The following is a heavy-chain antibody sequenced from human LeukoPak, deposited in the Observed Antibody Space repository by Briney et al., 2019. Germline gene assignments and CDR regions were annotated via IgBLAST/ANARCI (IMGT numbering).Heavy chain of an antibody. CDR3: ARDVFAEYNTHHKFDP. V-gene: IGHV1-2*02. J-gene: IGHJ5*02. D-gene: IGHD1-14*01. CDR2: INPNTGGT. Sequence: ASVKVSCKASGYTFTAYYMHWVRHAPGQGLEWMGWINPNTGGTDYAQRFQGRVTMTRDTSFSTAYMELSSLISDDTAVYYCARDVFAEYNTHHKFDPWGQGTLVTVSS. CDR1: GYTFTAYY.